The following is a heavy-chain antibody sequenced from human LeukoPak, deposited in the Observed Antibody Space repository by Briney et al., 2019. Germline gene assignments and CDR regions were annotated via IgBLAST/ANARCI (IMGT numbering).Heavy chain of an antibody. CDR1: GFTVSGSY. V-gene: IGHV3-53*05. J-gene: IGHJ6*03. Sequence: GGSLRLSCAASGFTVSGSYMSWVRQAPGKGLEWVSVIYSGGTTYYADSVKGRFTISRDNSKNTLYLQMGGLRAEDMAVYYCASIGYYYMDVWGKGTTVTVSS. CDR3: ASIGYYYMDV. CDR2: IYSGGTT.